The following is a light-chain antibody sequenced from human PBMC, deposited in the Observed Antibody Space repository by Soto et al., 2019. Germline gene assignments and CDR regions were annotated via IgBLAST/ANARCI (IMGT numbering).Light chain of an antibody. V-gene: IGKV3-11*01. J-gene: IGKJ4*01. Sequence: EVVVTQSPATLSLSPGERATLSCRASQSIRTYLAWYQQKPGQAPRLLIYDASTRATGIPGRFSGSGSGTDFTLTINSLEPEDFAVYYCQQRSDWLTFGGGTRVEIK. CDR1: QSIRTY. CDR2: DAS. CDR3: QQRSDWLT.